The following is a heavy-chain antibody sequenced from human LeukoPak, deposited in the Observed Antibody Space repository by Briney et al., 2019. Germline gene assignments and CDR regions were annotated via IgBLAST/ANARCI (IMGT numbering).Heavy chain of an antibody. CDR1: GGSISSYY. D-gene: IGHD2-2*01. CDR3: ARENPAAAMNRFDY. V-gene: IGHV4-59*01. CDR2: IYYSGST. J-gene: IGHJ4*02. Sequence: PSETLSLTCTVSGGSISSYYWSWIRQPPRKGLEWIGYIYYSGSTNYNPSLKSRVTISVATSKNQSSLKLSSVTAADTAVYYCARENPAAAMNRFDYWGQGTLVTVSS.